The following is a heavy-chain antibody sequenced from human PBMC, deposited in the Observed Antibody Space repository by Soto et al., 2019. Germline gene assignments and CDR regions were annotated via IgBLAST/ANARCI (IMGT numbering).Heavy chain of an antibody. Sequence: QVQLQESGPGLVKPSETLSLTCTVSGGSMRGQHWSWIRQPPGKGLEWIGHHSDSTNYNPSLKSRITISTDTSKNQFSLKLSSLTAADPAVYYCATYTVGEGGRGYWGQGTLVTVSS. V-gene: IGHV4-4*09. CDR2: HHSDST. D-gene: IGHD3-16*01. J-gene: IGHJ4*02. CDR1: GGSMRGQH. CDR3: ATYTVGEGGRGY.